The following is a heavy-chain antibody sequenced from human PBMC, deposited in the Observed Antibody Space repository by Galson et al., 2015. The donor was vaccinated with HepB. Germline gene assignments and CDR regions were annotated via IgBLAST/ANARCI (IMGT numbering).Heavy chain of an antibody. CDR3: AKDGWFPNWFES. CDR1: GFTFSSYA. Sequence: SLRLSCAASGFTFSSYAMSWVRQAPGRGLQWVSAIGDGGINTYYADSVKGRFTISRDNSKNTLFLQMNSLRADDTAIYYCAKDGWFPNWFESWGLGTLVTVSS. J-gene: IGHJ5*01. CDR2: IGDGGINT. D-gene: IGHD3-10*01. V-gene: IGHV3-23*01.